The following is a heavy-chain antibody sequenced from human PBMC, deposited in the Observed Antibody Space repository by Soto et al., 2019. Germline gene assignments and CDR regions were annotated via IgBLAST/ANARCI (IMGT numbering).Heavy chain of an antibody. CDR3: ARDLPLNYYDSSGYPSFAFDI. J-gene: IGHJ3*02. CDR1: GFTFSSYG. Sequence: PGGSLRLSCAASGFTFSSYGMHWVRQAPGKGLEWVAVIWYDGSNKYYADSVKGRFTISRGNSKNTLYLQMNSLRAEDTAVYYCARDLPLNYYDSSGYPSFAFDIWGQGTMVTVSS. CDR2: IWYDGSNK. D-gene: IGHD3-22*01. V-gene: IGHV3-33*01.